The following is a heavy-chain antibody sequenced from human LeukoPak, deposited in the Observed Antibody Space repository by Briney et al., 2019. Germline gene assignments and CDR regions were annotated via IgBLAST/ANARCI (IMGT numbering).Heavy chain of an antibody. V-gene: IGHV3-23*01. J-gene: IGHJ4*02. CDR1: GFTFSSYA. Sequence: GGSLRLSCATSGFTFSSYAMHWVRQAPGKGLEWVSGINDNGRSTYYAESVKGRFTISRDSSKSTLYLQVNSLRAEDTAVYYCVMGYYFGSWGQGTLVTVSS. CDR3: VMGYYFGS. D-gene: IGHD3-16*01. CDR2: INDNGRST.